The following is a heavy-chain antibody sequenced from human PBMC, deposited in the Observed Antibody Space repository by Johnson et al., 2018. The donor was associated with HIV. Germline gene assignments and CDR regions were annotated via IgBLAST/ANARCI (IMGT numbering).Heavy chain of an antibody. D-gene: IGHD1-26*01. J-gene: IGHJ3*01. CDR1: GFTFSDYY. CDR3: ASGPTRAWGGSGAFDV. V-gene: IGHV3-11*04. Sequence: QVQLVESGGGVVKPGGSLRLSCAASGFTFSDYYMTWIRQAPGKGLEWLSFISSSGDIIYYADSAKGRFTISRDNVKNSLYLQMNSLRAEDTAVYYCASGPTRAWGGSGAFDVWGRGTMVTVSS. CDR2: ISSSGDII.